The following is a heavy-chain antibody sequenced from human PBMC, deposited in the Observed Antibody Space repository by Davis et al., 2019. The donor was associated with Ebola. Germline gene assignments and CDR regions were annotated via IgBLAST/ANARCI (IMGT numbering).Heavy chain of an antibody. D-gene: IGHD2-15*01. Sequence: ASVKVSCKASGYTFTSYAMHWVRQAPGQRLEWMGWINAGNGNTKYSQKFQGRVTMTRNTSISTAYMELSSLRSEDTAVYYCARGSFCSGGSCSHYYYYGMDVWGQGTTVTVSS. V-gene: IGHV1-3*01. CDR1: GYTFTSYA. CDR3: ARGSFCSGGSCSHYYYYGMDV. CDR2: INAGNGNT. J-gene: IGHJ6*02.